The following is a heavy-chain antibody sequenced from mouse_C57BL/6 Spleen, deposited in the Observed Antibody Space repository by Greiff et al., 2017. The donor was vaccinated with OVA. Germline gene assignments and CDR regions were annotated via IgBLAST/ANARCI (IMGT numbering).Heavy chain of an antibody. D-gene: IGHD2-2*01. CDR2: INPNNGGT. CDR1: GYTFTDYY. J-gene: IGHJ3*01. V-gene: IGHV1-26*01. CDR3: ARRSQIYYGYDWVAY. Sequence: EVQLQQSGPELVKPGASVKISCKASGYTFTDYYMNWVKQSHGKSLEWIGDINPNNGGTSYNQKFKGKATLTVDKSSSTAYMELRSLTSEDAAVYYCARRSQIYYGYDWVAYWGQGTLVTVSA.